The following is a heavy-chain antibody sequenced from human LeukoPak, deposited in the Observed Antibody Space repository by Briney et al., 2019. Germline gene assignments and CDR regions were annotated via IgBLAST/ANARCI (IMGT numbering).Heavy chain of an antibody. CDR3: ARSRNQWLTVVDY. Sequence: PSETLSLTCTVSGGSISSGGYYWSWIRQHPGKGLEWIGYIYYSGSTYYNPSLKSRVTISVDTSKNQFSLKLSSVTAADTAVYYCARSRNQWLTVVDYWGQGTPVTVSS. J-gene: IGHJ4*02. CDR2: IYYSGST. D-gene: IGHD6-19*01. CDR1: GGSISSGGYY. V-gene: IGHV4-31*03.